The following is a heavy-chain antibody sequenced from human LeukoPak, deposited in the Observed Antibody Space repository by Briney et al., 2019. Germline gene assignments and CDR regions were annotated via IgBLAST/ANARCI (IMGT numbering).Heavy chain of an antibody. V-gene: IGHV3-53*01. CDR1: GSTVITTN. D-gene: IGHD1-14*01. CDR2: LYSDGNT. CDR3: ARGVEPLAANTLAY. Sequence: GGSLNPSFPAPGSTVITTNMPGVGKAQGKGPEWVSVLYSDGNTKYADSVQGRFTISRDNSKNTLYLEMNSLSPDDTAVYYCARGVEPLAANTLAYWGQGTLVTVSS. J-gene: IGHJ4*02.